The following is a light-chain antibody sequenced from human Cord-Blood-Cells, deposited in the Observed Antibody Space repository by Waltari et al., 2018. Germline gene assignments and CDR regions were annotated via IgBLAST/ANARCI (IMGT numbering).Light chain of an antibody. CDR3: SSYTSSSTWV. J-gene: IGLJ3*02. Sequence: QSALTQPASVSGSPGQSITITCTRTSSDVGGYNYVSWYQQHPGKAPKLMFYDVSKRRSGVSTRFSGSESGTTASLTISGLQAEDEADYYCSSYTSSSTWVFGGGTKLTVL. CDR1: SSDVGGYNY. CDR2: DVS. V-gene: IGLV2-14*01.